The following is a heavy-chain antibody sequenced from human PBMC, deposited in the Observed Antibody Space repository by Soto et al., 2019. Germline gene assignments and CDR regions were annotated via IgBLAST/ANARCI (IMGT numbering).Heavy chain of an antibody. V-gene: IGHV4-59*01. CDR3: ARGDSVLAMSEAAY. D-gene: IGHD3-3*02. CDR1: GASITASY. Sequence: QMQMQESGPRLVKPSETLSLTCTVYGASITASYWSWIQQPPKKGLEWIGYIYFSGIANYNPSLKNRATITRDTSKNEFSLKLTSVTAADTAIYYCARGDSVLAMSEAAYWGQGTLVTVSS. CDR2: IYFSGIA. J-gene: IGHJ1*01.